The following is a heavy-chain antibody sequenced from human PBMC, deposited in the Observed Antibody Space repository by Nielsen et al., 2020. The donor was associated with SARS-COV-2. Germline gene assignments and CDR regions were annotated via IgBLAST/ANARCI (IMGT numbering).Heavy chain of an antibody. V-gene: IGHV3-23*01. Sequence: GGSLRLSCAASGINFDRTPMSWVRQAPGKGLEWVSGINPSGSDTYYTDSVKGRFSISRDNSKNTMDLQMNSLRAEDTALYYCAREGANYYDSFYFDSWGQGTLVTVSS. CDR1: GINFDRTP. D-gene: IGHD3-22*01. J-gene: IGHJ4*02. CDR3: AREGANYYDSFYFDS. CDR2: INPSGSDT.